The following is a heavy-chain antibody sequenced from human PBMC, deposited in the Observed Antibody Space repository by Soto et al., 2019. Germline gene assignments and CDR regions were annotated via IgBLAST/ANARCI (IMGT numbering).Heavy chain of an antibody. CDR2: IYYSGST. CDR3: ARNYDSSGYYESYFDY. V-gene: IGHV4-59*01. CDR1: GGSISSYY. J-gene: IGHJ4*02. D-gene: IGHD3-22*01. Sequence: PSETLSLTCTVSGGSISSYYWSWIRQPPGKGLEWIGYIYYSGSTNYNPSLKSRVTISVDTSKNQFSLKLSSVTAADTAVYYCARNYDSSGYYESYFDYWGQGTLVTGSS.